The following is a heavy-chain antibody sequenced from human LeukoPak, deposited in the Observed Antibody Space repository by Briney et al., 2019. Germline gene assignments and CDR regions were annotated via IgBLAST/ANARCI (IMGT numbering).Heavy chain of an antibody. CDR2: ISYDGSNK. V-gene: IGHV3-30*18. CDR3: AKDSLRGDCLDY. D-gene: IGHD2-21*02. Sequence: GGSLRLSCAASGFTFSSYGMHWVRQAPGKGLEWVAVISYDGSNKYYADSVKGRFTIFRDNSKNTLYLQMNSLRAEDTAVYYCAKDSLRGDCLDYWGQGTLVTVSS. J-gene: IGHJ4*02. CDR1: GFTFSSYG.